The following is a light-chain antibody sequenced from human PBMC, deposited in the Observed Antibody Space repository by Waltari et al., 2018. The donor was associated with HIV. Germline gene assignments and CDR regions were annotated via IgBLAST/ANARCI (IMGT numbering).Light chain of an antibody. Sequence: EIVVTQSPATRSVSPGERATRSCRASQSVSSYLAWYQQKPGQAPRLLIYDASNRATGIPARFSGSGSGTDFTLTISSLEPEDFAVYYCQQRSNWPPVTFGQGTRLEIK. CDR3: QQRSNWPPVT. CDR2: DAS. CDR1: QSVSSY. J-gene: IGKJ5*01. V-gene: IGKV3-11*01.